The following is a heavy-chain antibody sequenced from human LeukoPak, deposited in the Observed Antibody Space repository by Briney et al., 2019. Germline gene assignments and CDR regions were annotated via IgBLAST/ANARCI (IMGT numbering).Heavy chain of an antibody. V-gene: IGHV1-8*01. Sequence: ASVKVSCKASGYTFTSYDTNWVRQATGQGLEWMGWMNPNSGNTGYAQKFQGRVTMTRNTSISTAYMELSSLRSEDTAVYYCARGSPSLRYSGYENFDYWGQGTLVTVSS. J-gene: IGHJ4*02. D-gene: IGHD5-12*01. CDR1: GYTFTSYD. CDR2: MNPNSGNT. CDR3: ARGSPSLRYSGYENFDY.